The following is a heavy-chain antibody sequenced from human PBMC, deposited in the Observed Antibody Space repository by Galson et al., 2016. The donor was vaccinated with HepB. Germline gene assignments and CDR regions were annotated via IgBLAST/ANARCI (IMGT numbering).Heavy chain of an antibody. CDR2: INQDRTEK. CDR1: GFIFSKFW. V-gene: IGHV3-7*03. D-gene: IGHD2-2*01. CDR3: ARDRRYCASTTCPLQYYGMDV. Sequence: SLRLSCAASGFIFSKFWLRWVRQAPGKGLEWVANINQDRTEKHYVDSVKGRFTISRDNADNSLYVQMNRLGGEDTAVYYCARDRRYCASTTCPLQYYGMDVWGQGTTVTVSS. J-gene: IGHJ6*02.